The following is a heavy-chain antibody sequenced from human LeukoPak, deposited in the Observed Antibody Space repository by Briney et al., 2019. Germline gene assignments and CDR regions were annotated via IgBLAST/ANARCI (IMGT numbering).Heavy chain of an antibody. Sequence: GGALRLSCVASGFTFIDYSMEWVRQPPGKGLEWISYISYSSDTIYYADSVRGRFTTSRDNAKKSLSLQMNSRRAEDTAVYYCARGCGLHLSPASSYYDSRCRYFDDWGQGALVTVSS. CDR2: ISYSSDTI. J-gene: IGHJ4*02. CDR3: ARGCGLHLSPASSYYDSRCRYFDD. CDR1: GFTFIDYS. D-gene: IGHD3-22*01. V-gene: IGHV3-48*04.